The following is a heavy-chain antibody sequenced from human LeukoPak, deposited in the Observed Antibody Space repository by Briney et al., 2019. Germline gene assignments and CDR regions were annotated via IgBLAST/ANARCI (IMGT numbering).Heavy chain of an antibody. J-gene: IGHJ4*02. D-gene: IGHD2-21*02. V-gene: IGHV1-69*05. Sequence: SVKVSCKASGGTFSSYAISWVRQAPGQGLEWMGRIIPIFGTANYAQKFQGRVTITTDESTSTAYMGLSSLRSEDTAVYYCARATRGGDQPSFDYWGQGTLVTVSS. CDR2: IIPIFGTA. CDR3: ARATRGGDQPSFDY. CDR1: GGTFSSYA.